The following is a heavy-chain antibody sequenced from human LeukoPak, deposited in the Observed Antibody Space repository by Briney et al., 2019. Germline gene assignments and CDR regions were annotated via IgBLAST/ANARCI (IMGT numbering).Heavy chain of an antibody. CDR3: ARDEWQTPWGQGVAGFDY. CDR2: IINSSSYI. D-gene: IGHD6-19*01. J-gene: IGHJ4*02. V-gene: IGHV3-21*01. CDR1: WFTFKSYS. Sequence: GSLKLSFFASWFTFKSYSIRWVRQAPGKGLGWVSSIINSSSYIYYADSVKGRFTISRDNAKNSLYLQMNSLRAEDTAVYYCARDEWQTPWGQGVAGFDYWGQGTLVTVSS.